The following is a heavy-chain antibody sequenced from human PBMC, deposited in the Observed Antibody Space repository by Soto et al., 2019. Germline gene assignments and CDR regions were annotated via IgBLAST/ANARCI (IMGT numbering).Heavy chain of an antibody. CDR2: INHSGTV. Sequence: QVHLQQWAAGLLKPSETLSLTCAVNGGAFNGYYWTWIRQSPGKGLQWIGEINHSGTVGYNPSLKSRVTFSIGTSKKQFSLTLSSVTAADTAVYYCARAGAALVRGSIGGFDYWGQGTLVTVSS. CDR3: ARAGAALVRGSIGGFDY. V-gene: IGHV4-34*01. CDR1: GGAFNGYY. J-gene: IGHJ4*02. D-gene: IGHD3-10*01.